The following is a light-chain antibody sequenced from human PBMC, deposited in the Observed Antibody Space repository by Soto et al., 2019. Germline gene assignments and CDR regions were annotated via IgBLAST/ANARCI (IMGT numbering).Light chain of an antibody. V-gene: IGKV3D-15*01. CDR3: QQYNNWGLS. J-gene: IGKJ4*01. CDR2: GSS. Sequence: IVMTQSPATLSVSPGEGVTLSCRASEDVGTNLAWYQQKPGQAPRLLIYGSSTRATGTPATFSGSGSGTEFTLTISSLQSEESAIYYCQQYNNWGLSFGGGTKV. CDR1: EDVGTN.